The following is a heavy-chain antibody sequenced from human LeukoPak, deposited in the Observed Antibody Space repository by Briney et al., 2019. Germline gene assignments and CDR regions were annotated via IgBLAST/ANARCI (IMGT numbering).Heavy chain of an antibody. D-gene: IGHD5-24*01. CDR1: GGSISSYY. CDR3: ARIGDGYNDY. V-gene: IGHV4-59*06. Sequence: SETLSLTCTVSGGSISSYYWSWIRQPPGKGLEWIGYIYYSGSTYYNPSLKSRVTISVDTSKNQFSLKLSSVTAADTAVYYCARIGDGYNDYWGQGTLVTVSS. CDR2: IYYSGST. J-gene: IGHJ4*02.